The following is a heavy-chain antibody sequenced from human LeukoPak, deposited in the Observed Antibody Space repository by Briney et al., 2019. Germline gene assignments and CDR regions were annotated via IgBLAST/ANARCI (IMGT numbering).Heavy chain of an antibody. CDR2: ISPYNGNT. V-gene: IGHV1-18*01. J-gene: IGHJ4*02. CDR1: GYTFTTYG. Sequence: GASVKVSCKASGYTFTTYGISWVRQAPGQGLEWMGWISPYNGNTNYAQKLQGRVTMTTDTSTSTAYMELRSLRSDDTAVYHCARDRAVVVAAIDYWGQGTLVTVSS. D-gene: IGHD2-15*01. CDR3: ARDRAVVVAAIDY.